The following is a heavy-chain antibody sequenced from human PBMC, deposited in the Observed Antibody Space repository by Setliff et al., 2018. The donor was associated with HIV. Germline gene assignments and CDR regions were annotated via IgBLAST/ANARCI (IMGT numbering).Heavy chain of an antibody. CDR3: AGHFYYSGSGIWAGLDS. Sequence: SETLSLTCAVSGYSISSGYYWGWIRQPPGRGLEWIGNIYTSGNTNYNPSLKSRVTMSVATSKKQFSLKLTSVTAADTAVYYCAGHFYYSGSGIWAGLDSWGQGTLVTVSS. CDR1: GYSISSGYY. V-gene: IGHV4-38-2*01. D-gene: IGHD3-10*01. CDR2: IYTSGNT. J-gene: IGHJ4*02.